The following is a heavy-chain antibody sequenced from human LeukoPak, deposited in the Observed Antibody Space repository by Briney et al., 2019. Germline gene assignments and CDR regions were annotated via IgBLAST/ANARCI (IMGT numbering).Heavy chain of an antibody. Sequence: PGGSLRLSCAASGFTFDDYAMHWVRQAPGKGLEWFSAISGSGGSTYYADSVKGRFTISRDNSKNTLYLQMNSLRAEDTAVYYCAKDNYGDSDYWGQGTLVTVSS. J-gene: IGHJ4*02. CDR3: AKDNYGDSDY. V-gene: IGHV3-23*01. CDR2: ISGSGGST. CDR1: GFTFDDYA. D-gene: IGHD4-17*01.